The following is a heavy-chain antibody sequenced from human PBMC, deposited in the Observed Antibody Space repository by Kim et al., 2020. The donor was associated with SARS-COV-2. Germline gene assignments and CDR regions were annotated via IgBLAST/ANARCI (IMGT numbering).Heavy chain of an antibody. CDR2: IYYSGST. D-gene: IGHD2-15*01. J-gene: IGHJ3*02. V-gene: IGHV4-59*01. CDR3: ARDGLGYCSGGSCPWAFDI. CDR1: GAFISGYY. Sequence: SETLSLTCTVSGAFISGYYWSWIRQPPGKGLEWIGYIYYSGSTNYNPSLQSRVTISVDTSKNQFSLKLSSVTAADTAVYYCARDGLGYCSGGSCPWAFDIWGQGKMVTVSS.